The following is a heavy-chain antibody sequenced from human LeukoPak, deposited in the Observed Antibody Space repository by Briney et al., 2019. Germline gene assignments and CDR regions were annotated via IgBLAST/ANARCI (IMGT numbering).Heavy chain of an antibody. CDR2: MNPNSGNT. CDR1: GYTFTSYD. V-gene: IGHV1-8*01. D-gene: IGHD1-7*01. Sequence: SVKVSCKASGYTFTSYDINWARQATGQGLEWMGWMNPNSGNTGYAQKFQGRVTITADESTSTAYMELSSLRSEDTAVYYCARALFPALGITGTTEDYYYYYGMDVWGQGTTVTVSS. J-gene: IGHJ6*02. CDR3: ARALFPALGITGTTEDYYYYYGMDV.